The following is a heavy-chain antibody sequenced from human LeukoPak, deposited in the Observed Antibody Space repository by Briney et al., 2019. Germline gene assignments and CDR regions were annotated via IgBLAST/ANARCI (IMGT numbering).Heavy chain of an antibody. D-gene: IGHD6-6*01. CDR3: ATDSSIAARLHYYYCMDV. J-gene: IGHJ6*03. CDR1: GYTLTELS. Sequence: ASVKVSCKVSGYTLTELSMHWVRQAPGKGLEWMGGLDPEDGETIYAQKFQGRVTMTEDTSTDTAYMELSSLRSEDTAVYYCATDSSIAARLHYYYCMDVWGKGTTVTVSS. CDR2: LDPEDGET. V-gene: IGHV1-24*01.